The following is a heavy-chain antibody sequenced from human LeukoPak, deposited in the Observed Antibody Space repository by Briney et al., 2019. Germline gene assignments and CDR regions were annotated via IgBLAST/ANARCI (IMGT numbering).Heavy chain of an antibody. J-gene: IGHJ6*02. CDR2: MSSSGTTI. V-gene: IGHV3-48*03. D-gene: IGHD2-21*01. Sequence: GGCPTPACAPSGSIVSRTGGLWSRQAPGKGLEWVSYMSSSGTTIHYVDSVKGRFRNYRDNAKNTVYLKRNSLRSEDTAVYYCARSLILLGTDACGQGNTVTVSS. CDR1: GSIVSRTG. CDR3: ARSLILLGTDA.